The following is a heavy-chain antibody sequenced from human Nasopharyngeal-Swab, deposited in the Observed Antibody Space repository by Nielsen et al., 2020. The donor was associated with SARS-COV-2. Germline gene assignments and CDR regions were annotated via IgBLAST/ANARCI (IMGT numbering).Heavy chain of an antibody. D-gene: IGHD2-15*01. CDR1: GYSFTSYW. CDR3: ASRAYCSGGSCYSPYYYYMDV. Sequence: GESLKISCKGSGYSFTSYWISWVRQMPGKGLEWMGRIDPSDSYTNYSPSFQGHVTISADKSISTAYLQWSSLKASDTAMYYCASRAYCSGGSCYSPYYYYMDVWGKGTTVTVSS. CDR2: IDPSDSYT. J-gene: IGHJ6*03. V-gene: IGHV5-10-1*01.